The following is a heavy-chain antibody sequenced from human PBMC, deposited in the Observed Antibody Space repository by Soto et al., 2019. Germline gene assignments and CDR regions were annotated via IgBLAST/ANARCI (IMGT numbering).Heavy chain of an antibody. CDR1: GYVFTGYY. CDR3: MRGASARDSSGYPYYFDP. V-gene: IGHV1-2*02. Sequence: VKVSCKTSGYVFTGYYLHWVRQAPGQGLEWMGWINCRSGGTTYTQKFQGRVTLTMDTSTSTAYMELSSLISDDTALYYCMRGASARDSSGYPYYFDPWGQGTLVTVSS. D-gene: IGHD3-22*01. CDR2: INCRSGGT. J-gene: IGHJ4*02.